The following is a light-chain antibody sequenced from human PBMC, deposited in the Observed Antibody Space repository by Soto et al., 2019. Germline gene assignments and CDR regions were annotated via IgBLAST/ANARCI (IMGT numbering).Light chain of an antibody. CDR3: SSYTGSSTYV. CDR2: EVS. Sequence: QPVLTQPASVSGSPGQSITISCTGTSSDVGGYKYVSWYQQNPGKAPKLMIYEVSNRPSGVSNRFSGSKSGNTASLTISGLQAEDEADYYCSSYTGSSTYVFGTGTKLTVL. V-gene: IGLV2-14*01. CDR1: SSDVGGYKY. J-gene: IGLJ1*01.